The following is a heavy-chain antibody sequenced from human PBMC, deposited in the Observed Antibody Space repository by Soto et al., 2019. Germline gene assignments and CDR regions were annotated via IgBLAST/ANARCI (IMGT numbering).Heavy chain of an antibody. V-gene: IGHV1-69*01. CDR2: IIPIFGTA. CDR1: GGTFSSYA. Sequence: QVQLVQSGAEVKKPGSSVKVSCKASGGTFSSYAISWVRQAPGQGLEWMGGIIPIFGTANYAQKFQGRVTNTADESTITAFKGLSSVSSEGSGGYYCGRDQRKVTLVTMVRGGGYGMDVWGQGTTVTVSS. J-gene: IGHJ6*02. CDR3: GRDQRKVTLVTMVRGGGYGMDV. D-gene: IGHD3-10*01.